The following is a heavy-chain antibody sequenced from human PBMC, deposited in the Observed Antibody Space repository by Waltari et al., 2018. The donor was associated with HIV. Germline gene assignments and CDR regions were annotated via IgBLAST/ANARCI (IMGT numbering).Heavy chain of an antibody. CDR2: INHSGST. CDR1: GGSFSGYY. CDR3: ARGQVLYWFDP. J-gene: IGHJ5*02. V-gene: IGHV4-34*01. Sequence: QVQLQQWGAGLLKPSETLSLTCAVYGGSFSGYYWSWIRQPPGKGLEWIGEINHSGSTNYNPSLKSRVTISVDTSKNQFSLKLSSVTAADTAVYYCARGQVLYWFDPWGQGTLVTVSS.